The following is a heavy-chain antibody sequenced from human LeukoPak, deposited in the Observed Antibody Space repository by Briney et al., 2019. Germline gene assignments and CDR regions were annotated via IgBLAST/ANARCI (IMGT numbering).Heavy chain of an antibody. CDR3: ARTLAVPRKAPGYDY. CDR1: GYTFTSYD. Sequence: GASVKGSCKASGYTFTSYDINWVRQATGQGLEWMGWMNPNSGNTGYAQKFQGRVTMTRNTSISTAYMELSSLRSEDTAVYYCARTLAVPRKAPGYDYWGQGTLVTVSS. CDR2: MNPNSGNT. D-gene: IGHD1-1*01. V-gene: IGHV1-8*01. J-gene: IGHJ4*02.